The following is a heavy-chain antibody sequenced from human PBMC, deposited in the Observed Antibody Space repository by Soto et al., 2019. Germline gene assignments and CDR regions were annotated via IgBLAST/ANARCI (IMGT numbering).Heavy chain of an antibody. D-gene: IGHD3-3*01. CDR2: IIPIFGTA. CDR1: GGTFSSYA. Sequence: QVQLVQSGAEVKKPGSSVKVSCKASGGTFSSYAISWVRQAPGQGLEWMGGIIPIFGTANYAQKFQGRVKMTADESTSTAYMELSSLRSEDTAVYYCARDPGFWSGYHTPDDYYYYGMDVWGQGTTVTVSS. V-gene: IGHV1-69*01. J-gene: IGHJ6*02. CDR3: ARDPGFWSGYHTPDDYYYYGMDV.